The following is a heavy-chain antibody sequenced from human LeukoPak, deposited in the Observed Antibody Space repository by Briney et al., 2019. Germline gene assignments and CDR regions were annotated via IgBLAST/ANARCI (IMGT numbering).Heavy chain of an antibody. J-gene: IGHJ5*02. D-gene: IGHD2-8*01. CDR1: GFTFKIYA. CDR2: ISGSGDNT. Sequence: GGSLRLSCAASGFTFKIYAMTWVRQAPGKGLEWVSGISGSGDNTYYADSDSVKGRFTISRDNPKNTLYLQMISLRAEDTAIYYCTKCMSASGTCFFTSWGQGTLVTVSS. CDR3: TKCMSASGTCFFTS. V-gene: IGHV3-23*01.